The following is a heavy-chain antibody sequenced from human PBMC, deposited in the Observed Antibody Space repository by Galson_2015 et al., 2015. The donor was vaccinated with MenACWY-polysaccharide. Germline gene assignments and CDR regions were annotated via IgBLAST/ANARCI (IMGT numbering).Heavy chain of an antibody. Sequence: SLTCTVSGGSIRRPSHYWGWIRQPPGKGLEWTGTVDYSGNSYYNASLKSRITISIDTSRTQFSLKLTSVTAADTAVYYCARLAHCGGDCYFLGSWGRGFLVTVSS. V-gene: IGHV4-39*07. D-gene: IGHD2-21*01. CDR3: ARLAHCGGDCYFLGS. CDR2: VDYSGNS. J-gene: IGHJ4*02. CDR1: GGSIRRPSHY.